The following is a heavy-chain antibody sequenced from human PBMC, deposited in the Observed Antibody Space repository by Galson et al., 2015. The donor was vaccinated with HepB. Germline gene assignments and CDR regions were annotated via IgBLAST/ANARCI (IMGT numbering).Heavy chain of an antibody. CDR2: ISSNGGST. J-gene: IGHJ5*02. V-gene: IGHV3-64D*06. CDR1: GFTFSSYA. CDR3: VKGLGYDYVWGSPWFDP. Sequence: SLRLSCAASGFTFSSYAMHWVRQAPGKGLEYVSAISSNGGSTYYADSVKGRFTISRDNSKNTLYLQMSSLRAEDTAVYYCVKGLGYDYVWGSPWFDPWGQGTLVTVSS. D-gene: IGHD3-16*01.